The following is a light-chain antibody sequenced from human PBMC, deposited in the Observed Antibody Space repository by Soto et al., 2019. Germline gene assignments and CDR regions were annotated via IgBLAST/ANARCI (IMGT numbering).Light chain of an antibody. Sequence: EIVLTQSPDTLSLSPGERATLSCRASQSVTSNYLAWYQQKLGQAPRLLIHGASSRATGTPDRFSGSGSGTDFTLTINRLEPEDFAVYYCQQYGSSPATFGGGTKLVIK. CDR3: QQYGSSPAT. J-gene: IGKJ4*01. V-gene: IGKV3-20*01. CDR2: GAS. CDR1: QSVTSNY.